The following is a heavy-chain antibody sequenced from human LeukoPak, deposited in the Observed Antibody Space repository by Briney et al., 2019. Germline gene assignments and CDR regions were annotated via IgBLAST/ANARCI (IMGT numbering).Heavy chain of an antibody. D-gene: IGHD6-13*01. J-gene: IGHJ6*02. CDR2: ISYDGSDK. Sequence: PGTSLRLSCAASGFTFSNYGMHWVRQAPGKGLEWVAVISYDGSDKYHADSVKGRLTISRDNSKNTMYLQMNSLRAEDTAVYYCAKDQLVQATGGLREDYDYYDGMDVWGQGIAVTVSS. V-gene: IGHV3-30*18. CDR3: AKDQLVQATGGLREDYDYYDGMDV. CDR1: GFTFSNYG.